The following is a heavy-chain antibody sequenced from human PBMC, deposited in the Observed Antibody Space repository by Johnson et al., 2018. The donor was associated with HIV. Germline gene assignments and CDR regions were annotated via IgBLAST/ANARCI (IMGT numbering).Heavy chain of an antibody. CDR2: ISYDGSNK. Sequence: QVQLVESGGGLVQPGGSLRLSCAASGFTFSSYGMHWVRQAPGKGLEWVAFISYDGSNKYYADSVKGRFTISRDNSKNTLYLQMNSLRAEDTAVYYCAKGFYSSSSSDAFDIWGQGTMVTVSS. D-gene: IGHD6-6*01. V-gene: IGHV3-30*02. CDR3: AKGFYSSSSSDAFDI. CDR1: GFTFSSYG. J-gene: IGHJ3*02.